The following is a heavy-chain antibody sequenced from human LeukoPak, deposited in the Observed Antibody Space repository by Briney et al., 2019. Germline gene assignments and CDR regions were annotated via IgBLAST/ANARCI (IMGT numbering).Heavy chain of an antibody. D-gene: IGHD2-15*01. CDR3: ARVADCSGGSCYSGVVYFDY. Sequence: GGSLRLSCAASGFTFSSYWMSWVRQAPGKGLEWVANTKQDGSEKYYVDSVKGRFTISRDNAKNSLYLQMNSLRAEDTAVYYCARVADCSGGSCYSGVVYFDYWGQGTLVTVSS. J-gene: IGHJ4*02. V-gene: IGHV3-7*01. CDR1: GFTFSSYW. CDR2: TKQDGSEK.